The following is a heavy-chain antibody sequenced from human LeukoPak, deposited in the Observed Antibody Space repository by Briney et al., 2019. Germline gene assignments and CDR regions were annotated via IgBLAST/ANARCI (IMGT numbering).Heavy chain of an antibody. Sequence: SVKVSCKASGYTFTSHGITWVRQAPGQGLEWMGGVNPIFGTANYAQKFQGRVTITADESTSTAYMELSSLRSEDTAVYYCARDDAAMQYGDYVHYYGMDVWGQGTTVTVSS. J-gene: IGHJ6*02. CDR1: GYTFTSHG. D-gene: IGHD4-17*01. V-gene: IGHV1-69*13. CDR2: VNPIFGTA. CDR3: ARDDAAMQYGDYVHYYGMDV.